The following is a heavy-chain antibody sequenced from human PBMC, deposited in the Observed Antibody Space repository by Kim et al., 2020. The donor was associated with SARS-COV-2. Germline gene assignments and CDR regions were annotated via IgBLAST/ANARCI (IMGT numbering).Heavy chain of an antibody. J-gene: IGHJ5*02. CDR3: ARVGRDYDILTGYYANWFDP. Sequence: ASVKVSCKASGYTFTSYGISWVRQAPGQGLEWMGWISAYNGNTNYAQKLQGRVTMTTDTSTSTAYMELRSLRSDDTAVYYCARVGRDYDILTGYYANWFDPWGQGTLVTVSS. D-gene: IGHD3-9*01. CDR1: GYTFTSYG. CDR2: ISAYNGNT. V-gene: IGHV1-18*01.